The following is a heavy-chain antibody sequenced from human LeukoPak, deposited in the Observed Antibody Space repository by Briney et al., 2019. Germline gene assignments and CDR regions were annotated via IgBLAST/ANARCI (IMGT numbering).Heavy chain of an antibody. Sequence: SETLSLTCTVSGGSISSYYWSWIRQPPGKGLEWIGYIYYSGSTNYNPSLKSRVTISVDTSKNQFSLKLSSVTAADTAVYYCASLSYGSGSRELGYWGQGTLVTVSS. CDR1: GGSISSYY. CDR3: ASLSYGSGSRELGY. V-gene: IGHV4-59*01. CDR2: IYYSGST. D-gene: IGHD3-10*01. J-gene: IGHJ4*02.